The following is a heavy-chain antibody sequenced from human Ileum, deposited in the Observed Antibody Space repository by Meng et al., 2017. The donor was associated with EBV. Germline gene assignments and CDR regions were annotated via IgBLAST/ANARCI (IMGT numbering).Heavy chain of an antibody. J-gene: IGHJ4*02. V-gene: IGHV4-59*01. CDR1: GVSISGNY. Sequence: QVQGQGSGPGRGKPPGTLSLTCVVSGVSISGNYWSWLRQSPVKGLEWIGFFYEGTTNYNPSLKSRVTIAAGPANNQISLRLSSVNSADTAVYYCAKGGQWDPLDSWGRGILVTVSS. D-gene: IGHD1-26*01. CDR2: FYEGTT. CDR3: AKGGQWDPLDS.